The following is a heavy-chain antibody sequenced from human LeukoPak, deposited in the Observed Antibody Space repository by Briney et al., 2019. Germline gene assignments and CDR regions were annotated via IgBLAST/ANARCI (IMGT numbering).Heavy chain of an antibody. J-gene: IGHJ4*02. CDR1: GGSFSGYY. CDR2: IDHSGST. Sequence: SETLSLTCAVYGGSFSGYYWGWIRQPPGKGLEWTGSIDHSGSTYYNPSLKSRITTSVDTSKNQFSLKLSSVTAADTAVYYCARDSALAQAVMFDYWGQGTLVTVSS. CDR3: ARDSALAQAVMFDY. V-gene: IGHV4-38-2*02. D-gene: IGHD6-19*01.